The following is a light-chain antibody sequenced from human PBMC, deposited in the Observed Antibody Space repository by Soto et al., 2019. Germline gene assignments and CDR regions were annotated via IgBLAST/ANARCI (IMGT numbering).Light chain of an antibody. Sequence: DVVMTQSPLSLPVTLGQPASISCRSSQSLIYSDGTAYLSWFHQRPGQTPMRLIYKVSKRDSGVPDTFSGSGSGTDFTLTISRVEADDVGVYYCLQGTHWPPTFGRGTKVEIK. CDR3: LQGTHWPPT. V-gene: IGKV2-30*01. CDR1: QSLIYSDGTAY. J-gene: IGKJ1*01. CDR2: KVS.